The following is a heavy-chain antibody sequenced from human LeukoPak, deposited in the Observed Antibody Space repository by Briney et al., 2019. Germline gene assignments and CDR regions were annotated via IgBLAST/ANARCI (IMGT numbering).Heavy chain of an antibody. CDR3: ARDRGYNWNCD. J-gene: IGHJ4*02. CDR1: GGSISSYY. D-gene: IGHD1-7*01. Sequence: SETLSLTCTVSGGSISSYYWSWIRQPPGKGLEWIGYIYYSGSTNYNPSLKSRVTISVDTSKNQFSLKLSSVTAADTAVYYCARDRGYNWNCDWGQGTLVTVSS. CDR2: IYYSGST. V-gene: IGHV4-59*01.